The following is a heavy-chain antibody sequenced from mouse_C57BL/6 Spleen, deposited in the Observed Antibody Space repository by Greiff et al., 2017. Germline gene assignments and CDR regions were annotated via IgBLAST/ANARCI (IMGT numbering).Heavy chain of an antibody. V-gene: IGHV5-4*01. CDR1: GFTFSSYA. CDR2: ISDGGSYT. D-gene: IGHD2-3*01. J-gene: IGHJ1*03. Sequence: EVKLVESGGGLVKPGGSLKLSCAASGFTFSSYAMSWVRQTPEKRLEWVATISDGGSYTNYPDNVKGRFTISRDNAKNNLYLQMSHLKSEDTAMYYCARDGGLLPYWYFDVWGTGTTVTVSS. CDR3: ARDGGLLPYWYFDV.